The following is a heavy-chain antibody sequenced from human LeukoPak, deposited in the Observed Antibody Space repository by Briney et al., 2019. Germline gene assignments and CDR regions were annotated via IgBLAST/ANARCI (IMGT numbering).Heavy chain of an antibody. V-gene: IGHV4-34*01. D-gene: IGHD6-19*01. J-gene: IGHJ3*01. CDR1: GGSFSGYY. CDR3: ARGHGSGWY. Sequence: SETLSLTCAVYGGSFSGYYWSWIRQPPGKGLEWIGEINHSGSTNYNPSLKSRVTISVDTSKNQFSLKLSSVTAADTAVYYCARGHGSGWYWGQGTTVSVSS. CDR2: INHSGST.